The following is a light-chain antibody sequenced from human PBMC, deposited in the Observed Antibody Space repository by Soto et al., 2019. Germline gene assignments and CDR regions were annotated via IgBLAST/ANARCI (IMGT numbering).Light chain of an antibody. CDR3: GSYTSSTTWV. Sequence: QSALTQPASVSGSPGQSITISCTGTTSDVGGYNYVSWYQQHPGKAPKLMIYDVSNRPSGVSNRFSGSKSGNTASLTISGLQAEDEADYYCGSYTSSTTWVFGGGTKRPS. CDR2: DVS. J-gene: IGLJ3*02. V-gene: IGLV2-14*01. CDR1: TSDVGGYNY.